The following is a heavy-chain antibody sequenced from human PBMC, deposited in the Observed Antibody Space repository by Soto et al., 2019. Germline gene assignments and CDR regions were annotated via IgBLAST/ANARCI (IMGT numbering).Heavy chain of an antibody. CDR1: GDSVSSNSAA. CDR2: TYYRSKWYN. J-gene: IGHJ6*02. D-gene: IGHD2-2*01. V-gene: IGHV6-1*01. CDR3: ASSVVVVPAAHHPYYYYYGMDV. Sequence: PSQTLSLTCAISGDSVSSNSAAWNWIRQSPSRGLEWLGRTYYRSKWYNDYAVSVKSRITINPDTSKNQFSLQLNSVTPEDTAVYYCASSVVVVPAAHHPYYYYYGMDVWGPGTTVTVSS.